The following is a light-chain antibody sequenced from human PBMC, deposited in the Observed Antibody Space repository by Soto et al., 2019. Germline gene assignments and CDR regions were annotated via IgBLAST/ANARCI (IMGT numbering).Light chain of an antibody. CDR3: QQYHITPWT. J-gene: IGKJ1*01. CDR1: QSVLQSSDNKNY. CDR2: WAS. V-gene: IGKV4-1*01. Sequence: DIVMTQSPDSLAVSLGERATINCKSSQSVLQSSDNKNYLAWYQQKPGQPPKLLIYWASTRESGVPDRFSGSGSGTDFTLTISSLQAEDVAVYYCQQYHITPWTFGQGAKVDIK.